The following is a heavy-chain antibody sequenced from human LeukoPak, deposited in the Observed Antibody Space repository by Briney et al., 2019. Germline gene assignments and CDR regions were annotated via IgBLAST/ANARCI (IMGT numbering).Heavy chain of an antibody. D-gene: IGHD3-10*01. Sequence: ASETLSLTCAVYGGSFSGYYWSWIRQPPGKGLEWIGEINHSGSTNYNPSLKSRVTISVDTSKNQFSLKLSSVTAADTAVYYCARETYGSGSNWFDPWGQGTLVTVSS. J-gene: IGHJ5*02. CDR3: ARETYGSGSNWFDP. V-gene: IGHV4-34*01. CDR2: INHSGST. CDR1: GGSFSGYY.